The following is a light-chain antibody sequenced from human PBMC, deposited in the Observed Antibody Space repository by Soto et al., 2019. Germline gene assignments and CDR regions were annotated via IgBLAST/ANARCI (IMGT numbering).Light chain of an antibody. J-gene: IGKJ1*01. CDR2: GAS. Sequence: EIVLTQSPGTLSLSPGERTTLSCRASQSVSSNFLDWYQQKPGQAPRLLIYGASSKATGLPDRFSGSGSGTNLTPNISRLEPEDFAVYYCQQYETSPQTFGQRTKVEI. CDR3: QQYETSPQT. CDR1: QSVSSNF. V-gene: IGKV3-20*01.